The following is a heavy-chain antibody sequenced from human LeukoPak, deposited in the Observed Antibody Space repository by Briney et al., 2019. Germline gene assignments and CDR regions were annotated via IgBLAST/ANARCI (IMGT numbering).Heavy chain of an antibody. D-gene: IGHD3-22*01. Sequence: GGSLRLSCVASGFTFRSYGIHWVRQAPGKGLEWLAFIWYDEITKNYADSVKGRFTISRDNSKNTLYVQLNSLRPDYTAVYYCAKDSSDYYFDYWGQGTLVTVSS. CDR1: GFTFRSYG. CDR3: AKDSSDYYFDY. CDR2: IWYDEITK. V-gene: IGHV3-30*02. J-gene: IGHJ4*02.